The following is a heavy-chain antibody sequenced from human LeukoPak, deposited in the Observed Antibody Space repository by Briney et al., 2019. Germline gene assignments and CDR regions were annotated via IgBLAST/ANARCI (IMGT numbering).Heavy chain of an antibody. CDR1: GFTFSSYD. J-gene: IGHJ4*02. Sequence: GGSLRLSCAASGFTFSSYDINWVRQAPGKGLEWVSYISSSGSTIHFADSVRGRFTISRDNAKNSLYLQMNSLRAEDTAVYYCAREGYDSSGYIDYWGQGTLVTVSS. CDR2: ISSSGSTI. CDR3: AREGYDSSGYIDY. D-gene: IGHD3-22*01. V-gene: IGHV3-48*03.